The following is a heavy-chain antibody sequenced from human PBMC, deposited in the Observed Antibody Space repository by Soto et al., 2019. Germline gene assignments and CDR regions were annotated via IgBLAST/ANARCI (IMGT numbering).Heavy chain of an antibody. D-gene: IGHD4-4*01. Sequence: SVKVSCKASGGTFSSYAISWVRQAPGQGLEWMGGLIPIFGTANYAQKFQGRVTITADTSTDTAYMELSSLRSEDTDVYYCATNDCGNDLQRALDAFDIWGQGTMVTVSS. J-gene: IGHJ3*02. CDR1: GGTFSSYA. CDR3: ATNDCGNDLQRALDAFDI. CDR2: LIPIFGTA. V-gene: IGHV1-69*06.